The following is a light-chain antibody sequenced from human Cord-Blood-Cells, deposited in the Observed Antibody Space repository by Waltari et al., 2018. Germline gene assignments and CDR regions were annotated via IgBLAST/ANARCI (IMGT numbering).Light chain of an antibody. CDR1: QSVSSY. V-gene: IGKV3-11*01. CDR3: QQRSNWPPLT. CDR2: DAS. Sequence: EIVLTQSRATLSLSRGERATLSCRPSQSVSSYLAWSQQKPGQAPRLLIYDASNRATGIPARFSCSGSGTDFTLTISSLEPEDFAVYYCQQRSNWPPLTFGGGTKVEIK. J-gene: IGKJ4*01.